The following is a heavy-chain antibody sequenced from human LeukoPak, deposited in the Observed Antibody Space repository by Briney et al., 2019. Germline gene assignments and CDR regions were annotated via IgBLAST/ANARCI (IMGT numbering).Heavy chain of an antibody. CDR1: GGTFSSYA. J-gene: IGHJ4*02. D-gene: IGHD1-26*01. V-gene: IGHV1-69*06. Sequence: WASVKVSCKASGGTFSSYAISWVRQAPGQGLEWMGGIIPIFGTANYAQKFQGRVTITADKSTSTAYMELSSLRSEDTAVYYCAREEALGSGSFDYWGQGTLVTVSS. CDR3: AREEALGSGSFDY. CDR2: IIPIFGTA.